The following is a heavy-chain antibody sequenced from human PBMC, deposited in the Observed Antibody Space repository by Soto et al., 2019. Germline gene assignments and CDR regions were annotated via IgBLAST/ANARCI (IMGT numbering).Heavy chain of an antibody. CDR3: ARDHHRGVRGVPHV. V-gene: IGHV1-2*04. CDR1: GYTFTGYY. D-gene: IGHD3-10*01. J-gene: IGHJ6*02. CDR2: INPNSGGT. Sequence: QVQLVQSGAEVKKPGASVKVSCKASGYTFTGYYMHWVRQAPGQGLEWMGWINPNSGGTNYAQKFQGWVTMTRDTSISKAYMERSRLRADDTAVYYWARDHHRGVRGVPHVWGQGTTVTVSS.